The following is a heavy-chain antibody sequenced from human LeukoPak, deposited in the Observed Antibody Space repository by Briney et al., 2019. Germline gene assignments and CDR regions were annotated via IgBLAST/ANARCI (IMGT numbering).Heavy chain of an antibody. CDR1: GESFSGHY. Sequence: SETLSLTCAVYGESFSGHYWTWIRQPPGKGLEWIGEINHSGITNYNPSLKSRVIISVDTSKNQFSLKLSSVTAADTAVYYCARAVTARPLDYWGQGTLVTISS. J-gene: IGHJ4*02. CDR3: ARAVTARPLDY. D-gene: IGHD6-6*01. CDR2: INHSGIT. V-gene: IGHV4-34*01.